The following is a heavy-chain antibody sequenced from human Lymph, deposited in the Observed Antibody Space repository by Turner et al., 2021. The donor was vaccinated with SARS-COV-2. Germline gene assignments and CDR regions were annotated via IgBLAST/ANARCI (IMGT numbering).Heavy chain of an antibody. J-gene: IGHJ4*02. D-gene: IGHD2-8*01. CDR3: ARVVVLRRAYFDY. V-gene: IGHV4-30-4*01. Sequence: QAQLQESRPGLVKPSQTLSLTCTVSDGSISSGDYYWSWIRQPPGKGLEWIGYIYYSGSTYYNPSLKSRVTISVDTSKNQFSLKLSSVTAADTAVYYCARVVVLRRAYFDYWGQGTLVTVSS. CDR1: DGSISSGDYY. CDR2: IYYSGST.